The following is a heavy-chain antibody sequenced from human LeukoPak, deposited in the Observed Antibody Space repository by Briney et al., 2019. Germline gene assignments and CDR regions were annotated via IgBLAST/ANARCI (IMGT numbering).Heavy chain of an antibody. CDR3: ARTPRRYYYDSSGYYYGAYFDY. V-gene: IGHV4-39*07. Sequence: SETLSLTCTVSGGSISYYYWGWIRQPPGKGLEWIGSIYYSGSTYYSPSLKSRVTISVDTSKNQFSPKLSSVTAADTAVYYCARTPRRYYYDSSGYYYGAYFDYWGQGTLVTVSS. J-gene: IGHJ4*02. CDR2: IYYSGST. D-gene: IGHD3-22*01. CDR1: GGSISYYY.